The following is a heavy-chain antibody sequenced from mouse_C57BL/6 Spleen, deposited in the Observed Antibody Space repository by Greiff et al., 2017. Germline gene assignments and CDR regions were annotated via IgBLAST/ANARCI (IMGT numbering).Heavy chain of an antibody. D-gene: IGHD3-1*01. CDR2: IDPSDSYT. V-gene: IGHV1-69*01. Sequence: QVQLQQPGAELVMPGASVKLSCKASGYTFTSYWMHWVKQRPGQGLEWIGEIDPSDSYTNYNQKFKGKSTLTVDKSSSTAYMQRSSLTSEDSAVYYCASGDYLYFDYWGQGTTLTVSS. CDR1: GYTFTSYW. J-gene: IGHJ2*01. CDR3: ASGDYLYFDY.